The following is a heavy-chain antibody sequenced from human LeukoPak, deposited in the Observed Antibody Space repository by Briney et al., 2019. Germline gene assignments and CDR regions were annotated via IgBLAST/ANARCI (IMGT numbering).Heavy chain of an antibody. CDR1: GFTFSSYA. CDR3: ARLTHMTTFYY. V-gene: IGHV1-69*04. CDR2: IIPILGIA. J-gene: IGHJ4*02. D-gene: IGHD3-16*01. Sequence: GGSLRLSCAASGFTFSSYAISWVRQAPGQGLEWMGRIIPILGIANYAQKFQGRVTITADKSTSTAYMELSSLRSEDTAVYYCARLTHMTTFYYWGQGTLVTVSS.